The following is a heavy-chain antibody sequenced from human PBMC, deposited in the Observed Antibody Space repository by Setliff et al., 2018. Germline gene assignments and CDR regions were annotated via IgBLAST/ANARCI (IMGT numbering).Heavy chain of an antibody. D-gene: IGHD3-22*01. V-gene: IGHV4-34*01. CDR3: ARGKIRITMIVVPTGGAFDI. CDR1: GGSFSGYY. J-gene: IGHJ3*02. Sequence: SETLSLTCAVYGGSFSGYYWGWIRQPPGKGLEWIGSIDYSGTIYYNPSLKSRVTISVDTSKNQVSLKLSSVTAADTAVYYCARGKIRITMIVVPTGGAFDIWGQGTMVTVSS. CDR2: IDYSGTI.